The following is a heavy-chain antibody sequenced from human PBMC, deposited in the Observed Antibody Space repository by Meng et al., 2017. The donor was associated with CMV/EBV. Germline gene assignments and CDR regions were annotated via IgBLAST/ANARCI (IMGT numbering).Heavy chain of an antibody. CDR3: ARDWEFAPPDY. CDR1: GFTFSDYY. Sequence: GESLKISCAASGFTFSDYYMSWIRQAPGKGLEWVSYISSSGSTIYYADSVKGRFTISRDNAKNSLYLQMNSLRAEDTAVYYCARDWEFAPPDYWGQGTLVTVS. D-gene: IGHD1-26*01. CDR2: ISSSGSTI. V-gene: IGHV3-11*01. J-gene: IGHJ4*02.